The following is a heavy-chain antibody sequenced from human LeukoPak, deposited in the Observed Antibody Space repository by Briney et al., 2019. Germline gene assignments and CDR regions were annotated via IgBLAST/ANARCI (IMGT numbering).Heavy chain of an antibody. J-gene: IGHJ4*02. V-gene: IGHV3-30-3*01. CDR1: GFTFSSYA. CDR3: AKEGPQIHPPVAGAYYFDY. Sequence: GRSLRLSCAASGFTFSSYAMHWVRQAPGKGLEWVAVISYDGSNKYYADSVKGRFTISRDNSKNTLYLQMNSLRAEDTAVYYCAKEGPQIHPPVAGAYYFDYWGQGTLVTVSS. D-gene: IGHD6-19*01. CDR2: ISYDGSNK.